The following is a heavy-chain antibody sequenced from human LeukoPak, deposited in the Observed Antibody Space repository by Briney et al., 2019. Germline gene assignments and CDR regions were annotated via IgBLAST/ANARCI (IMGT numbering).Heavy chain of an antibody. CDR3: ARVTGYSSSWYQSNYFDY. D-gene: IGHD6-13*01. V-gene: IGHV4-61*01. J-gene: IGHJ4*02. CDR1: GGSISSSSYY. CDR2: IYYSGST. Sequence: PSETLSLTCTVSGGSISSSSYYWSWIRQPPGKGLEWIGYIYYSGSTNYNPSLKSRVTISVDTSKNQFSLKLSSVTAADTAVYYCARVTGYSSSWYQSNYFDYWGQGTLVTVSS.